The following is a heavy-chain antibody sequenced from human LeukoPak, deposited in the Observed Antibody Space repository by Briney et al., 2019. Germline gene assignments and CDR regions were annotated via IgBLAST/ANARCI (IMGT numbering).Heavy chain of an antibody. V-gene: IGHV3-64*01. CDR3: ARVVDYYDSSGYAAYYFDY. D-gene: IGHD3-22*01. CDR1: GFTFSSYA. J-gene: IGHJ4*02. Sequence: GGSLRLSCAASGFTFSSYAMHWVRQAPGKGLEYVSAISSNGGSTYYANSVKGRFTISRDNSKNTLYLQMGSLRAEDMAVYYCARVVDYYDSSGYAAYYFDYWGQGTLVTVSS. CDR2: ISSNGGST.